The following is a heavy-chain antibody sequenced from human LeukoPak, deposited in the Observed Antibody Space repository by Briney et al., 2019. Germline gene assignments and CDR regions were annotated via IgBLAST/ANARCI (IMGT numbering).Heavy chain of an antibody. V-gene: IGHV4-59*01. CDR1: GGPISTNY. D-gene: IGHD3-9*01. CDR3: ARLLYYDILTGYSTYNWFDP. CDR2: IYYSGRT. Sequence: PSETLSLTCTVFGGPISTNYWSWIRQPPGKGLEWIGYIYYSGRTNYNPSLKSRVTISVDTSKNQFSLKLSSVTAADTAVYYCARLLYYDILTGYSTYNWFDPWGQGSLVTVSS. J-gene: IGHJ5*02.